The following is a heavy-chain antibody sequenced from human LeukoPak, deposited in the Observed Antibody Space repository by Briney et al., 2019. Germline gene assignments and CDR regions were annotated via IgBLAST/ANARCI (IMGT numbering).Heavy chain of an antibody. V-gene: IGHV3-23*01. D-gene: IGHD6-19*01. Sequence: GGSLRLSCAASGFTFSSYAMSWVRQAPGRGLEWVSAISGSGGSTYYADSVKGRFTISRDNSKNTLYLQMNSLRAEDTAVYYCARDFPGIAVAGTRPLDYWGQGTLVTVSS. CDR2: ISGSGGST. J-gene: IGHJ4*02. CDR1: GFTFSSYA. CDR3: ARDFPGIAVAGTRPLDY.